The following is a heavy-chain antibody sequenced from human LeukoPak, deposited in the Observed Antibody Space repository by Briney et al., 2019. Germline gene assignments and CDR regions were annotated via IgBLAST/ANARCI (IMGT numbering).Heavy chain of an antibody. Sequence: SEPQSLTCTVSGASFNIDDQYWNWIRQSPGKGLEWIERIHPSGMLYNNPSLESPVTISRDTSKTQFALNLNSGTAADTAVYFCSRGLDSRKLGYWGQGILVTVSS. V-gene: IGHV4-31*01. CDR2: IHPSGML. CDR3: SRGLDSRKLGY. CDR1: GASFNIDDQY. J-gene: IGHJ4*02. D-gene: IGHD3-22*01.